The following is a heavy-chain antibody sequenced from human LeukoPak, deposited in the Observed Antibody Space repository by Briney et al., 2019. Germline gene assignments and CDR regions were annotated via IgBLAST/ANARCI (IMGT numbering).Heavy chain of an antibody. J-gene: IGHJ1*01. D-gene: IGHD6-13*01. Sequence: SVKVSCKASGATFSSYAISWARQAPGQGLEWMGGIIPIFGTANYAQKFQGRVTITADESTSTAYMELSSLRSEDTAVYYCARRSQANSICWGDLQHWGQGTLVTVSS. CDR2: IIPIFGTA. V-gene: IGHV1-69*13. CDR1: GATFSSYA. CDR3: ARRSQANSICWGDLQH.